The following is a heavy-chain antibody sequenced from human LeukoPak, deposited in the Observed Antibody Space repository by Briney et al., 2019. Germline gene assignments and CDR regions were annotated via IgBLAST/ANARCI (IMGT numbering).Heavy chain of an antibody. D-gene: IGHD1-26*01. CDR2: IYQTGST. CDR1: GYSIRSGCY. V-gene: IGHV4-38-2*02. Sequence: NPSETLPLTCTVSGYSIRSGCYWGWIRQSPGKGLEWIGNIYQTGSTYYNPSLKSRVTISMDTTWNQFSLKLSSVTAADTAVYFCVRDRWWDLYDFDYWGQGTLVTVPS. CDR3: VRDRWWDLYDFDY. J-gene: IGHJ4*02.